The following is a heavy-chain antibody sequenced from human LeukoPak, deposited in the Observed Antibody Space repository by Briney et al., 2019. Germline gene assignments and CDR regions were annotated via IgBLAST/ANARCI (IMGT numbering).Heavy chain of an antibody. CDR3: ARRNILTEGEAFDI. V-gene: IGHV4-59*08. CDR1: GGSISSYY. Sequence: NPSETLSLTCTVSGGSISSYYWTWIRQPPGKGLEWIGYIYNSRNTNYNPSLKSRVTISVGTSENQFSLKLNSVTAADTAVYYCARRNILTEGEAFDIWGQGTMVTVSS. J-gene: IGHJ3*02. D-gene: IGHD3-9*01. CDR2: IYNSRNT.